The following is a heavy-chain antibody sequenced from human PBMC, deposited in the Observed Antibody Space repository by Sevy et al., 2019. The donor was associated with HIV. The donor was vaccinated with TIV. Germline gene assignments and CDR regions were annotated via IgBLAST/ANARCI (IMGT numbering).Heavy chain of an antibody. D-gene: IGHD3-22*01. CDR2: IYGSGSTT. CDR3: AGGRFDSSGSFDAFDI. CDR1: GFTVVSYA. J-gene: IGHJ3*02. Sequence: GESLKISCKPSGFTVVSYAMNRVRQAPGKGLEWVSTIYGSGSTTYHADSLRGRFSISRDDSKNTLYLQMNSLKTEDTAVYYCAGGRFDSSGSFDAFDIWGQGTMVTVSS. V-gene: IGHV3-23*01.